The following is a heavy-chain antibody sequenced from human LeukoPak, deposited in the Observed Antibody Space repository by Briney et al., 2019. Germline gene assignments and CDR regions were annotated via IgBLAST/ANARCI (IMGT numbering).Heavy chain of an antibody. CDR1: GFTLSTYA. D-gene: IGHD7-27*01. V-gene: IGHV3-23*01. J-gene: IGHJ3*02. Sequence: GGSLRLSCAASGFTLSTYAMSWVRQTPGKGLEWVTATSSSDAGTYHADSVRGRFTISRDNSKNTLYLQMNSLRAEDTAVYYCARAISGPIDAFDIWGQGTMVTVSS. CDR3: ARAISGPIDAFDI. CDR2: TSSSDAGT.